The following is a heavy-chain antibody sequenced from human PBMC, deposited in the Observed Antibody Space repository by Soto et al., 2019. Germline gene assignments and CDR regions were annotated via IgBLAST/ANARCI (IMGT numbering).Heavy chain of an antibody. CDR3: AKAKISMVRGTVPGMDV. J-gene: IGHJ6*02. CDR1: GFTFSSYG. Sequence: GGSLRLSCAASGFTFSSYGMHWVRQAPGKGLEWVAVISYDGSNKYYADSVKGRFTISRDNSKNTLYLQMNSLRAEDTAVYYCAKAKISMVRGTVPGMDVWGQGTTVTVSS. CDR2: ISYDGSNK. D-gene: IGHD3-10*01. V-gene: IGHV3-30*18.